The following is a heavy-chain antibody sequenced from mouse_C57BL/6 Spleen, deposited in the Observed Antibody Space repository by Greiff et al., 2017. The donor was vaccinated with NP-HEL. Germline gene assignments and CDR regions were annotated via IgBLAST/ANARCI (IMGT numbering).Heavy chain of an antibody. V-gene: IGHV5-4*01. J-gene: IGHJ2*01. Sequence: EVKLMESGGGLVKPGGSLKLSCAASGFTFSSYAMSWVRQTPEKRLEWVATISDGGSYTYYPANLKGRFTISRDNAKNNQYLQMSHLKSEDTAMYYCARDTAQAFYFDYWGKGTTLTVSS. CDR3: ARDTAQAFYFDY. CDR1: GFTFSSYA. D-gene: IGHD3-2*02. CDR2: ISDGGSYT.